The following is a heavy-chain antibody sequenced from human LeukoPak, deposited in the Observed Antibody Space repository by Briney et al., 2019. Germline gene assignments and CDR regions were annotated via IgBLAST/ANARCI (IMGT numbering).Heavy chain of an antibody. Sequence: PGGSLRLSCAASGFTFSSYGMHWVRQAPGKGREWVAVISYDGSNKYYADSVKGRFTISRDNSKNTLYLQMNSLRAEDTAVYDCGGAGLAGGAPDAFDIWGQGTMVTVSS. CDR2: ISYDGSNK. J-gene: IGHJ3*02. CDR1: GFTFSSYG. V-gene: IGHV3-30*03. CDR3: GGAGLAGGAPDAFDI. D-gene: IGHD6-13*01.